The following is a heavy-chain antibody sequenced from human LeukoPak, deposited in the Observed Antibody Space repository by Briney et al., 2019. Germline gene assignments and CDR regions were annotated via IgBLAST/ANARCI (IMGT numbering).Heavy chain of an antibody. CDR2: IATDGRDK. Sequence: PGGSLRLSCAASGFTFSNYGMHWVRQAPGKGLEWVAVIATDGRDKKYADSVKGRFTISRDNSKNTVYLEMNSLRPEDTAVYHCAKDSKVAAAGYFFDYWGQGTPVTVSS. J-gene: IGHJ4*02. V-gene: IGHV3-30*18. D-gene: IGHD6-13*01. CDR1: GFTFSNYG. CDR3: AKDSKVAAAGYFFDY.